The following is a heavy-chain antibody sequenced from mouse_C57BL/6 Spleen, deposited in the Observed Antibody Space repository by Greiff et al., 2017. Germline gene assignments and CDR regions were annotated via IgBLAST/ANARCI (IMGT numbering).Heavy chain of an antibody. CDR2: INPGSGGT. CDR3: ARAYSNYLAWFAY. CDR1: GYAFTNYL. Sequence: VQLVESGAELVRPGTSVKVSCKASGYAFTNYLIEWVKQRPGQGLEWIGVINPGSGGTNYNEKFKGKATLTADKSSSTAYMQLSSLTSEDSAVYFCARAYSNYLAWFAYWGQGTLVTVSA. D-gene: IGHD2-5*01. V-gene: IGHV1-54*01. J-gene: IGHJ3*01.